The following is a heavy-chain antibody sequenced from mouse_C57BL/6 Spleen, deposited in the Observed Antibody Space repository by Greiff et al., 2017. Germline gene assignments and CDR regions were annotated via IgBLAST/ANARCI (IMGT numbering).Heavy chain of an antibody. CDR2: IYPGDGDT. CDR1: GYAFSSYW. D-gene: IGHD1-1*01. J-gene: IGHJ2*01. Sequence: QVQLQQSGAELVKPGASVKISCKASGYAFSSYWMNWVKQRPGKGLEWIGQIYPGDGDTNYNGKFKGKATLTADKSSSTAYMQLSSLTSEDSAVYFCARTDYYGSSLYFGYWGQGTTLTVSS. V-gene: IGHV1-80*01. CDR3: ARTDYYGSSLYFGY.